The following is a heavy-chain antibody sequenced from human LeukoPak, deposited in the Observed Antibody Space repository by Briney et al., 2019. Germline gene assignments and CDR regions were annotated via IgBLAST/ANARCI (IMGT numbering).Heavy chain of an antibody. D-gene: IGHD6-19*01. CDR1: GYSISSGYY. Sequence: SETLSLTCTVSGYSISSGYYWGWIRQPPGKGLEWIGSIYHSGSTYYNPSLKSRVTIPVDTSKNQFSLKLSSVTAADTAVYYCARDNSSGWYRFDYWGQGTLVTVSS. CDR3: ARDNSSGWYRFDY. CDR2: IYHSGST. V-gene: IGHV4-38-2*02. J-gene: IGHJ4*02.